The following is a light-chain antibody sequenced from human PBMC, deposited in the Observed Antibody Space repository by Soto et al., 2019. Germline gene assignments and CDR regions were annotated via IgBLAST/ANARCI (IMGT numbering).Light chain of an antibody. CDR2: GAS. V-gene: IGKV3-15*01. Sequence: EIVMRQSPATLSVSPGERATLSCRASQSVGTYLAWYQQKPGQAPRLLFYGASSRATGIPARFSGSGSGTEFTLTISSLQSEDFAVYYCQQYNNWRTFGQGTKVDIK. CDR1: QSVGTY. CDR3: QQYNNWRT. J-gene: IGKJ1*01.